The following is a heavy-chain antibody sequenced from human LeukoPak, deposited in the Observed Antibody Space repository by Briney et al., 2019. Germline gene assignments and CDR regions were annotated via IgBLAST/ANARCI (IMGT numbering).Heavy chain of an antibody. V-gene: IGHV3-23*01. CDR2: IFPSGGEI. CDR1: GFTFITFA. Sequence: HPGGSLRLSCAASGFTFITFAMIWVRKPPGKGLEWVSSIFPSGGEIHYADSVRGRFTISRDNSKSTLSLQMNSLRAEDTAIYYCATYRQVLLPFESWGQGTLVTVSS. J-gene: IGHJ4*02. CDR3: ATYRQVLLPFES. D-gene: IGHD2-8*02.